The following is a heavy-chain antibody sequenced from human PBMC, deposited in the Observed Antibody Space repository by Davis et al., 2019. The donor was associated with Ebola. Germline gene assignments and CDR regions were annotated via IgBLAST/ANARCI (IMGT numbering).Heavy chain of an antibody. CDR3: ASLKGLLHYYYGMDV. Sequence: SETLSLTCTVSGGSISSYYWSWIRQPPGKGLEWIGYIYYSGSTNYNPSLKSRVTISVDTSKNQFSLKLSSVTAADTAVYYCASLKGLLHYYYGMDVWGQGTTVTVSS. CDR1: GGSISSYY. CDR2: IYYSGST. V-gene: IGHV4-59*12. J-gene: IGHJ6*02. D-gene: IGHD2-15*01.